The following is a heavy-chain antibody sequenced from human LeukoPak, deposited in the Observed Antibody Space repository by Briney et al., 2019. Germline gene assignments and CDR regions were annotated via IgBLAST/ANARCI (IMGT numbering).Heavy chain of an antibody. CDR3: ARDATPITPYYYCYGMDV. Sequence: GGSLRLSCAASGFTFSSYWMSWVRQAPGKGLEWVANIKQDGSEKYYVDSVKGRFTISRDNAKNSLYLQMNSLRAEDTAVYYCARDATPITPYYYCYGMDVWGQGTTVTVSS. J-gene: IGHJ6*02. CDR2: IKQDGSEK. D-gene: IGHD1-14*01. CDR1: GFTFSSYW. V-gene: IGHV3-7*01.